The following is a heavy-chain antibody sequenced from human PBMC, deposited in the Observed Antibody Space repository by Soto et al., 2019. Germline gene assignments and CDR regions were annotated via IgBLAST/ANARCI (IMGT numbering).Heavy chain of an antibody. D-gene: IGHD6-25*01. Sequence: EVQLVESGGGLVQPGGSLRLSCAASGFTFSSYSMNWVRQAPGKGLEWVSYISSSSSTIYYADSVKGRFTISRDNAKNSLYLKMNSWRAEDRAVYYCARSYSSALGVNSYYMDVWAKGPRSPSP. CDR1: GFTFSSYS. CDR2: ISSSSSTI. V-gene: IGHV3-48*01. J-gene: IGHJ6*03. CDR3: ARSYSSALGVNSYYMDV.